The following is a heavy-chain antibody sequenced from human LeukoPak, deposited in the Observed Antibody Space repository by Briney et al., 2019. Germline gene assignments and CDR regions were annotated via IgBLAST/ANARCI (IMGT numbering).Heavy chain of an antibody. V-gene: IGHV1-2*02. CDR3: ATASSRANY. CDR2: INPNSGGT. J-gene: IGHJ4*02. D-gene: IGHD5-12*01. Sequence: ASVKVSRKASGYTLTRYYIHWVRQAPGKGLEWMGWINPNSGGTNYAQKFQGRVTMTRDTSISTAYMELSRLRSDDTAVYYCATASSRANYWGQGTLVTVSS. CDR1: GYTLTRYY.